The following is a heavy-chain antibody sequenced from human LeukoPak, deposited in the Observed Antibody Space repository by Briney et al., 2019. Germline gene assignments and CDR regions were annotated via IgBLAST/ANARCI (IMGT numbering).Heavy chain of an antibody. CDR1: GFTFSSYA. CDR2: ISDDGRNK. J-gene: IGHJ4*02. Sequence: PGGSLRLSCAASGFTFSSYAMHWVRQAPGKGLEWVTVISDDGRNKYYADPVKGRFTISRDNSKNTLYLQMNSLRAEDTAVYYCARDKGTSYFDYWGQGTLVTVSS. D-gene: IGHD3-10*01. CDR3: ARDKGTSYFDY. V-gene: IGHV3-30*04.